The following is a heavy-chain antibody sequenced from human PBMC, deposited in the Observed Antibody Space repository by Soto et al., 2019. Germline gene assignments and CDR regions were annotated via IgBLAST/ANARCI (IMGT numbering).Heavy chain of an antibody. J-gene: IGHJ6*02. D-gene: IGHD2-2*01. V-gene: IGHV1-69*01. Sequence: QVQLVQSGAEVKKPGSSVKVSCKASGGTFSSYAISWVRQAPGQGLEWMGGIIPIFGTANYAQKFQGRVTINADESTSTAYMELSSLRSEDTAVYYCASGRGQLLYYYYGMDVWGQGTTVTVSS. CDR3: ASGRGQLLYYYYGMDV. CDR1: GGTFSSYA. CDR2: IIPIFGTA.